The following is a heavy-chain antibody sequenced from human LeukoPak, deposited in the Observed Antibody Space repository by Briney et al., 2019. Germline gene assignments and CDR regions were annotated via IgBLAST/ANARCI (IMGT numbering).Heavy chain of an antibody. D-gene: IGHD6-19*01. J-gene: IGHJ4*02. CDR1: GFTFSSYA. V-gene: IGHV3-23*01. CDR2: ISGSGGST. CDR3: AKTEALSGWYHFYDY. Sequence: GGSLRLSCAASGFTFSSYAMSWVRQAPGKGLEWVSAISGSGGSTYYADSVKGRFTISRDNSKNTLYLQLNSLRAEDTAVYYCAKTEALSGWYHFYDYWGQGTLVTVSS.